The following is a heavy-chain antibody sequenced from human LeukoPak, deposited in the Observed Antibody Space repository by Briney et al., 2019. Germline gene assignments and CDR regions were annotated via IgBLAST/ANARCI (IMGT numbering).Heavy chain of an antibody. J-gene: IGHJ5*02. CDR3: ARQEEGSYSWFDP. CDR2: IYPGDSDT. CDR1: GYSFTSYW. D-gene: IGHD1-26*01. V-gene: IGHV5-51*01. Sequence: GESLKISCKGSGYSFTSYWIGWVRQMPGKGLEWMGIIYPGDSDTRYSPSFQGQVTISADKSISTAYLQRSSLKASDTAMYDCARQEEGSYSWFDPWGQGTLVTVSS.